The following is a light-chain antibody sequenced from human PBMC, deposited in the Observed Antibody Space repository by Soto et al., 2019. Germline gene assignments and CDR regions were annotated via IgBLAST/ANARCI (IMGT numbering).Light chain of an antibody. V-gene: IGKV1-5*03. Sequence: DIQMTQSPSTLSESVGDRVTITCRASQTISSLLAWYQQNPGKATKLLIYKASRLKSAVPSRYSGSGSGTDFMLTISSLQPEDFATYSCQQSYSTPLTFGGGTKVDIK. CDR3: QQSYSTPLT. J-gene: IGKJ4*01. CDR2: KAS. CDR1: QTISSL.